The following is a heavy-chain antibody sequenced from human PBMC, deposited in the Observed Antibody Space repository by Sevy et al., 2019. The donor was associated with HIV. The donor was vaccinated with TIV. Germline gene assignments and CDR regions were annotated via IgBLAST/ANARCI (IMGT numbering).Heavy chain of an antibody. D-gene: IGHD3-3*01. CDR2: ASGGGGST. CDR3: VKGVRSGAGWFDP. Sequence: GGSLRLSCAASGFTFSSYGMHWVRQAPGKGLEWVSGASGGGGSTYYRESVKGRFTISRDNFKNTLYLQMNSLRAEDTAVYYCVKGVRSGAGWFDPWGQGTLVTVSS. J-gene: IGHJ5*02. V-gene: IGHV3-23*01. CDR1: GFTFSSYG.